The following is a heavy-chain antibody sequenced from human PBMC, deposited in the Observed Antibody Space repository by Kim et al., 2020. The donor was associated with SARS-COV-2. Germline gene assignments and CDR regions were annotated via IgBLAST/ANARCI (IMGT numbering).Heavy chain of an antibody. V-gene: IGHV3-23*01. Sequence: KGRFTIPSDNSKNTLYLQMNSLRAEDTAVYYCAKDAYAMVRGVIVRWFDPWGQGTLVTVSS. J-gene: IGHJ5*02. CDR3: AKDAYAMVRGVIVRWFDP. D-gene: IGHD3-10*01.